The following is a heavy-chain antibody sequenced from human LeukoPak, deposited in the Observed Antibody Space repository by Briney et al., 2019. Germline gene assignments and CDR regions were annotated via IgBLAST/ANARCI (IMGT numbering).Heavy chain of an antibody. CDR1: GGTFSSYA. Sequence: SVKVSFKASGGTFSSYAISWVRQAPGQGLEWMGGIIPIFGTANYAQKFQGRVTITADESTSTAYMKLSSLRSEDTAVYYCAIVHRLVVAATQNYYYGMDVWGQGTTVTVSS. CDR2: IIPIFGTA. V-gene: IGHV1-69*13. J-gene: IGHJ6*02. D-gene: IGHD2-15*01. CDR3: AIVHRLVVAATQNYYYGMDV.